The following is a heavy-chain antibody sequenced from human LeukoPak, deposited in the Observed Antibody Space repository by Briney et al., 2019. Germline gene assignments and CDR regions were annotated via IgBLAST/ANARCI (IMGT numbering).Heavy chain of an antibody. Sequence: GGSLRLSCAASGFTFSIYAMSWVRQAPGKGLEGVSGISGSGGSTDYADSVKGRSIISRDNSKNTLYLQMNSLRAEDTAVYYCAKDLWGFVEVAAILEYWGQGTLVTVSS. CDR1: GFTFSIYA. D-gene: IGHD2-15*01. CDR2: ISGSGGST. V-gene: IGHV3-23*01. CDR3: AKDLWGFVEVAAILEY. J-gene: IGHJ4*02.